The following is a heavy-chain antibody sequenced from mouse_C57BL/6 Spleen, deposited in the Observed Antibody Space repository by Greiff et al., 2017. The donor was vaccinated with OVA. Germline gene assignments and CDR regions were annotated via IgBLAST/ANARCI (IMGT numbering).Heavy chain of an antibody. Sequence: VQLPQPGAELVKPGASVKLSCKASGFTFTSYWMHWVKQRPGQGLAWIGMLHPNSGSTHYNEQVKSKATLTVDKSSSTAYMQLSSRTSEDSAVYCSARWGLWGDVDYGGQGTTLTVSS. CDR2: LHPNSGST. V-gene: IGHV1-64*01. CDR1: GFTFTSYW. J-gene: IGHJ2*01. CDR3: ARWGLWGDVDY. D-gene: IGHD6-5*01.